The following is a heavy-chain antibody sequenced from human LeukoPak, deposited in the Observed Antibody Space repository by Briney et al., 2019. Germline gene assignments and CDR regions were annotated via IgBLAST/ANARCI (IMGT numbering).Heavy chain of an antibody. Sequence: GGSLRLSCAASGFTFSSYEMNWVRQAPGKGLEYVSAISSNGGSTYYANSVKGRFTISRDNSKNTLYLQMGSLRAEDMAVYYCARGAVTNDYYFDYWGQGTLVTVSS. J-gene: IGHJ4*02. CDR2: ISSNGGST. CDR1: GFTFSSYE. D-gene: IGHD4-17*01. V-gene: IGHV3-64*01. CDR3: ARGAVTNDYYFDY.